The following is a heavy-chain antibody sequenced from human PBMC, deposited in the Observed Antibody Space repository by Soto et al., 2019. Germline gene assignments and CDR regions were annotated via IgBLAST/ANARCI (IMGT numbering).Heavy chain of an antibody. V-gene: IGHV4-59*01. CDR1: GGSISSYY. Sequence: ETLSLTCTVSGGSISSYYWSWIRQPPGKGLEWIGYIYYSGSTNYNPSLKSRVTISVDTSKNQFSLKLSSVTAADTAGYYCARSPATLWFGELYFDYWGQGALVTVSA. CDR3: ARSPATLWFGELYFDY. D-gene: IGHD3-10*01. J-gene: IGHJ4*02. CDR2: IYYSGST.